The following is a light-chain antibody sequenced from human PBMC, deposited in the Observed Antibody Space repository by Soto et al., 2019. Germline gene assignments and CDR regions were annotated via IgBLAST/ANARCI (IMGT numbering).Light chain of an antibody. Sequence: EIVLTQSPATLSLSPGERATLSCRASQNVSSYLAWYQQKHGQTTRLLIYDASNRDTGIQAKFSGRESGTNFTLTISSLEPEDFAVYYCQQRSNWPLTFGGGTKVDIK. CDR1: QNVSSY. CDR3: QQRSNWPLT. V-gene: IGKV3-11*01. J-gene: IGKJ4*01. CDR2: DAS.